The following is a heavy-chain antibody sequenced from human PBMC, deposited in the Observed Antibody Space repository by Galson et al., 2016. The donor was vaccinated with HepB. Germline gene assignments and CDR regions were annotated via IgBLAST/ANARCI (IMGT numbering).Heavy chain of an antibody. J-gene: IGHJ5*02. V-gene: IGHV4-59*01. CDR1: GASISGYY. D-gene: IGHD1-7*01. CDR2: IFSRGTT. CDR3: ARGRRSLNFFNWFDP. Sequence: ETLSLTCSVSGASISGYYWPWIRQPPGKRLEWIGYIFSRGTTSSNPSLNSRVTISLDTSKNQFFLRLTSVTAADTAVYYCARGRRSLNFFNWFDPWGQGTLVTVSS.